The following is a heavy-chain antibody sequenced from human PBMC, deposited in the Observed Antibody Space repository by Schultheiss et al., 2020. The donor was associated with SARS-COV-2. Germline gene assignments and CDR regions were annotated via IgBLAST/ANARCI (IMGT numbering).Heavy chain of an antibody. D-gene: IGHD6-19*01. V-gene: IGHV3-33*08. J-gene: IGHJ4*02. CDR3: ARAIAVAADFDY. CDR1: GFTFSSYE. Sequence: GGSLRLSCAASGFTFSSYEMNWVRQAPGKGLEWVAVIWYDGSNKYYADSVKGRFTISRDNSKNTLYLQMNSLRAEDTAVYYCARAIAVAADFDYWGQGTLVTVSS. CDR2: IWYDGSNK.